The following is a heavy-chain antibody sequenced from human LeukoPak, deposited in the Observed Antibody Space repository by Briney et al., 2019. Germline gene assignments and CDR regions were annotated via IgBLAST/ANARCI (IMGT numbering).Heavy chain of an antibody. CDR3: ARDSTSRRGAVPFDY. J-gene: IGHJ4*02. Sequence: GGSLRLSCAASGFTFSSYAMHWVRQAPGKGLEWVAVISYDGSNKYYADSVKGRFTISRDNSKNTLYLQMNSLRAEDTAVYYCARDSTSRRGAVPFDYWGQGTLVTVSS. V-gene: IGHV3-30*04. CDR1: GFTFSSYA. CDR2: ISYDGSNK. D-gene: IGHD2-2*01.